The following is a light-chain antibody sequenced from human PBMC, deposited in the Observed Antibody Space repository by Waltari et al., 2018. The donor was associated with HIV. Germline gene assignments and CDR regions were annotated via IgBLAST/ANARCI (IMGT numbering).Light chain of an antibody. CDR1: HSLATNY. CDR2: GPS. V-gene: IGKV3-20*01. J-gene: IGKJ4*01. CDR3: QQYGSSPRVT. Sequence: DIILTQSPGTLSLSPGGRASLSCRASHSLATNYLAWYQHKRGQAPRLLVYGPSNRATGIPDRFSGSGSGTDFVLTISRLEAEDFAIYYCQQYGSSPRVTFGGGTKVDIK.